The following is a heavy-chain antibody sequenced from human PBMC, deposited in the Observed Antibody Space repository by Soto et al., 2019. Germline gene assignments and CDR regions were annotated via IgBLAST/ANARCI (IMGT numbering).Heavy chain of an antibody. J-gene: IGHJ4*02. CDR2: IYPGDSDT. CDR3: ASSWPLGGRWQQLVFGY. D-gene: IGHD1-1*01. Sequence: GESLKISCQRSGSSFTTYWIAWVRQMPGKGLEWMGIIYPGDSDTRYSPSFQGEVTISADKSISTAYLQWSSLKASDTAMYYCASSWPLGGRWQQLVFGYWAQGTLV. V-gene: IGHV5-51*01. CDR1: GSSFTTYW.